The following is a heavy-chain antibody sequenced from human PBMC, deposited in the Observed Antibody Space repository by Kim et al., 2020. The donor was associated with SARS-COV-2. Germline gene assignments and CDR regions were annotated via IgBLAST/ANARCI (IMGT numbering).Heavy chain of an antibody. V-gene: IGHV4-34*01. CDR3: ARAADEYYYDSSGYDY. J-gene: IGHJ4*02. Sequence: SLKSRVTISVDTSKNQFSLKLSSVTAVDTAVYYCARAADEYYYDSSGYDYWGQGTLVTVSS. D-gene: IGHD3-22*01.